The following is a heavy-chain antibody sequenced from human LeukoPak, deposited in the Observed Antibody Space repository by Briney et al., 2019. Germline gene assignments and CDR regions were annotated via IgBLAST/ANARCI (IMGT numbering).Heavy chain of an antibody. V-gene: IGHV3-7*05. Sequence: PGGSLRLSCAASGFTFSSYWMNWVRQAPGKGLEWVANIKEDGSEKYYVDSVKGRFTISRDNSKNTLYLQVNSLRAEDTAMYYCARNILFAFDIWGQGTMVTVSS. CDR1: GFTFSSYW. CDR2: IKEDGSEK. CDR3: ARNILFAFDI. J-gene: IGHJ3*02.